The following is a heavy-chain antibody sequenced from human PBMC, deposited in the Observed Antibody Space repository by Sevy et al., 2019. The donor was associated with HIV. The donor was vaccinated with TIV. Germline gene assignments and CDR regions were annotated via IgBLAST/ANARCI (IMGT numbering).Heavy chain of an antibody. V-gene: IGHV3-21*01. CDR1: GFTFNCYT. CDR3: ARPYGSGSWEAFDL. D-gene: IGHD3-10*01. J-gene: IGHJ3*01. Sequence: GGSLRLSCAASGFTFNCYTMNWVRQAPGKGLEWVSSVSFASNYIYYADSVRGRFTISRDNAKNSLYLQMNSLRAEDTAVYYCARPYGSGSWEAFDLWGQGTMVTVSS. CDR2: VSFASNYI.